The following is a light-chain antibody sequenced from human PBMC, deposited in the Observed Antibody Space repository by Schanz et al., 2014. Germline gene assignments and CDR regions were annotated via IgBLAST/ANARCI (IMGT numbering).Light chain of an antibody. V-gene: IGKV3-20*01. CDR3: QQFDNSPRVGWT. J-gene: IGKJ1*01. CDR2: DAS. CDR1: QSVSSSY. Sequence: EIVLTQSPGILSLSPGERATLSCRASQSVSSSYLAWYQQRPGQAPRLLIYDASNRATGIPARFSGSGSGTDFTLTISRLDPEDFAVYYCQQFDNSPRVGWTFGPGTKVEVK.